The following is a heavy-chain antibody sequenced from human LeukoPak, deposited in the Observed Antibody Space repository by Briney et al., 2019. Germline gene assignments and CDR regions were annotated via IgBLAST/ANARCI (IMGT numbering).Heavy chain of an antibody. V-gene: IGHV3-23*01. J-gene: IGHJ3*02. Sequence: GGSLRLSCAASGFTFSSYAMTWVRQAPGKGLDWISAISGSAYSTSYADSVKGRFTISRDNSKNTLYLQMNSLRAEDTAVYYCARNSSGFKLGDAFDIWGQGTMVTVSS. CDR1: GFTFSSYA. CDR2: ISGSAYST. D-gene: IGHD3-22*01. CDR3: ARNSSGFKLGDAFDI.